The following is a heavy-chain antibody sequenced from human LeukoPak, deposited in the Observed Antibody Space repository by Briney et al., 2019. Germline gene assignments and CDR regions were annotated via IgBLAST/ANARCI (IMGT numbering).Heavy chain of an antibody. J-gene: IGHJ4*02. V-gene: IGHV5-51*01. Sequence: GESLKTSCKASGYSFTSYWLGWVRQLPGKGLEWMGIIYPDDSDTRYSPSFQGQVTFSADKSISTAYLQWSSLKASDTAMYYCARRGYCGGDCYVDYWGQGTLVTVSS. D-gene: IGHD2-21*02. CDR1: GYSFTSYW. CDR3: ARRGYCGGDCYVDY. CDR2: IYPDDSDT.